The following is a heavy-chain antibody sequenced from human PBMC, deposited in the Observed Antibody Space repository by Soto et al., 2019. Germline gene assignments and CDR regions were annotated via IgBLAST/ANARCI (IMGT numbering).Heavy chain of an antibody. J-gene: IGHJ6*02. CDR3: AGSKMVRGVMVHLYGMDV. CDR1: GGSISSGGYY. D-gene: IGHD3-10*01. Sequence: SETLSLTCTVSGGSISSGGYYWSWIRQHPGKGLEWIGYIYYSGSTYYNPSLKSRVTISVDTSKNQFSLKLSSVTAADTAVYYCAGSKMVRGVMVHLYGMDVWGQGTTVTVSS. V-gene: IGHV4-31*03. CDR2: IYYSGST.